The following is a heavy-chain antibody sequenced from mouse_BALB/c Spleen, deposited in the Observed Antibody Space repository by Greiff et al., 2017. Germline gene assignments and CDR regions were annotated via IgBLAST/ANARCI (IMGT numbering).Heavy chain of an antibody. D-gene: IGHD1-1*01. J-gene: IGHJ3*01. CDR3: TSIYYYGSLLAY. CDR2: IYPGSGST. CDR1: GYTFTSYW. Sequence: LQQPGSELVRPGASVKLSCKASGYTFTSYWMHWVKQRPGQGLEWIGNIYPGSGSTNYDEKFKSKATLTVDTSSSTAYMQLSSLTSEASAVYYCTSIYYYGSLLAYWGQGTLVTVSA. V-gene: IGHV1S22*01.